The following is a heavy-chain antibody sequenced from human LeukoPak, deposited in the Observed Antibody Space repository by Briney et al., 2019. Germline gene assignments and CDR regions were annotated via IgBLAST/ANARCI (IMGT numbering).Heavy chain of an antibody. CDR3: ARRIYYDILTGYYVPFDY. Sequence: ETLSLTCAVYGGSFSGYYWSWIRHPPGKGLEWIGEINHSGSTNYNPSLKSRVTISVDTSKNQFSLKLSSVTAADTAVYYCARRIYYDILTGYYVPFDYWGQGTLVTVSS. D-gene: IGHD3-9*01. CDR2: INHSGST. J-gene: IGHJ4*02. V-gene: IGHV4-34*01. CDR1: GGSFSGYY.